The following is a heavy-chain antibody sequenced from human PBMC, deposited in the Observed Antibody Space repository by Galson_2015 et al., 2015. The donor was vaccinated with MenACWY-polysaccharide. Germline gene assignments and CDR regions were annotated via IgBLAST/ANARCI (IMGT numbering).Heavy chain of an antibody. CDR3: AREGRRIVFRALDD. Sequence: SLRLSCAASGLKFRGSGMHWVRQAPGKGLEWVAVIQYDGSQKQYIDSVKGRFIISRDNSKNTLYLEMNSLRAEDTALYYCAREGRRIVFRALDDWGQGTMVIVSS. D-gene: IGHD3-10*02. V-gene: IGHV3-33*01. CDR1: GLKFRGSG. J-gene: IGHJ3*01. CDR2: IQYDGSQK.